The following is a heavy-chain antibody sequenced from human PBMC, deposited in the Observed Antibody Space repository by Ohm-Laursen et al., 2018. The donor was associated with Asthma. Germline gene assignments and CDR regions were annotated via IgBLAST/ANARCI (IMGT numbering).Heavy chain of an antibody. CDR3: ARGVGYGRGYYFDY. CDR1: GFTFSSLA. D-gene: IGHD5-12*01. CDR2: LPYDESNN. Sequence: SLRLSCTASGFTFSSLAMHWVRQAPGKGLEWVAVLPYDESNNDYADSVKGRFTISRDNSKNTLYLQMNSLRPEDTAVYYCARGVGYGRGYYFDYWGLGTLVTVSS. J-gene: IGHJ4*02. V-gene: IGHV3-30-3*01.